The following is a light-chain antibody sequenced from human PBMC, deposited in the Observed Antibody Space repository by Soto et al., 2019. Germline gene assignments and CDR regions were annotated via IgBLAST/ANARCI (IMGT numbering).Light chain of an antibody. CDR1: SSNIGAGYD. CDR3: QTYDSSLSGWV. Sequence: QSVLTQPPSVSGAPGQRVTISCTESSSNIGAGYDVHWYQQLPGTAPKLLIYGNSNRPSGVPDRFSGSKSGTSASLAITGLQAEDEADYYCQTYDSSLSGWVFGGGTKPTVL. J-gene: IGLJ3*02. CDR2: GNS. V-gene: IGLV1-40*01.